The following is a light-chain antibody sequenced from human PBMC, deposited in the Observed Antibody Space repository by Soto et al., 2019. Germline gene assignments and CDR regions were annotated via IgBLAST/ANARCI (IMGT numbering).Light chain of an antibody. CDR3: GSWDSSLSAYV. J-gene: IGLJ1*01. CDR2: DDN. V-gene: IGLV1-51*01. Sequence: QSVMTQPPSGSAAPGQKVTISCSGSSSNIGGNSVSWYQQLPGTAPKLLIYDDNKRPSGIPDRFSGSKSGTSATLGITGFQTGDEADYYCGSWDSSLSAYVFGTGIKVTVL. CDR1: SSNIGGNS.